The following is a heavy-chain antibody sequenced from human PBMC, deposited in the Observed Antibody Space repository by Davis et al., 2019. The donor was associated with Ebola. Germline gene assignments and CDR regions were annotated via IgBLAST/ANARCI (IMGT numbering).Heavy chain of an antibody. Sequence: PGGSLRLSCAASGFTFSSYGMHWVRQAPGKGLEWVAVISYDGSNKYYADSVKGRFTISRDNSKNTLYLQMNSLRAEDTAVYYCAKDPSAYDFWSGYCDYWGQGTLVTVSS. CDR2: ISYDGSNK. D-gene: IGHD3-3*01. J-gene: IGHJ4*02. CDR1: GFTFSSYG. CDR3: AKDPSAYDFWSGYCDY. V-gene: IGHV3-30*18.